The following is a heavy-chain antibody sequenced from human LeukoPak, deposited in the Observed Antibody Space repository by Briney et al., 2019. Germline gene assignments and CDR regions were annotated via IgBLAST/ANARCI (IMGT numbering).Heavy chain of an antibody. CDR1: GGSISSGSYY. D-gene: IGHD5-18*01. CDR2: IYTSGST. Sequence: SETLSLTCTVSGGSISSGSYYWSWIRQPAGKGLEWIGRIYTSGSTNYNPSLKSRVTISVDTSKNQFSLKLSSVTAADTAVYYCARAPRGYSNYYYMDVWGKGTTVTVSS. CDR3: ARAPRGYSNYYYMDV. V-gene: IGHV4-61*02. J-gene: IGHJ6*03.